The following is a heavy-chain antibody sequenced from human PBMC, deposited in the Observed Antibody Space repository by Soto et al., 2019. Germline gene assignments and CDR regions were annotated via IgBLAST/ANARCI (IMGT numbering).Heavy chain of an antibody. J-gene: IGHJ4*02. CDR2: ISWNSGSI. CDR3: AKDITDEGGLDY. D-gene: IGHD2-15*01. CDR1: GFTFDDYA. Sequence: GGSLRLSCAASGFTFDDYAMHWVRQAPGKGLEWVSGISWNSGSIGYADSVKGRFTISRDNAKNSLYLQMNSLIAEDTALYYCAKDITDEGGLDYWGQGTLVTVSS. V-gene: IGHV3-9*01.